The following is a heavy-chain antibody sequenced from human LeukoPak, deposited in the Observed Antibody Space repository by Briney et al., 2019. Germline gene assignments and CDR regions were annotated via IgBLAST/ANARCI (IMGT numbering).Heavy chain of an antibody. CDR2: ISGSGGST. CDR1: GFTFSSYA. CDR3: AKDQFSSGLNWFDP. Sequence: GGSLRLSCAASGFTFSSYAMSWVRQAPGKGLEWVSAISGSGGSTNYADSVKGRFTISRDNSKNTLYLQMNSLRAEDTAVYYCAKDQFSSGLNWFDPWGQGTLVTVSS. D-gene: IGHD6-19*01. V-gene: IGHV3-23*01. J-gene: IGHJ5*02.